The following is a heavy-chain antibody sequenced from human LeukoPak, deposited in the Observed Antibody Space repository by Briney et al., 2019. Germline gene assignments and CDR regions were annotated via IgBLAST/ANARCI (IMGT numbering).Heavy chain of an antibody. V-gene: IGHV3-48*03. J-gene: IGHJ4*02. D-gene: IGHD6-19*01. Sequence: PGGSLRLSCAASGFTFSSYEMNWVRQAPGKGLEWVSYISSSSSTIYYADSVKGRFTISRDNAKNSLYLQMNSLRAEDTAVYYCAIIPGIAVAGSDYWGQGTLVTVSS. CDR2: ISSSSSTI. CDR3: AIIPGIAVAGSDY. CDR1: GFTFSSYE.